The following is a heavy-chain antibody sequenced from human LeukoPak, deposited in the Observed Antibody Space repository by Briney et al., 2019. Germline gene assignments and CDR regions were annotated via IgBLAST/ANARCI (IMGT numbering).Heavy chain of an antibody. CDR1: GGSISSGDYY. D-gene: IGHD3-3*01. V-gene: IGHV4-30-4*08. CDR2: IYYSGST. Sequence: PSQTLSLTCTVSGGSISSGDYYWSWIRQPPGKGLEWIGYIYYSGSTYYNPSLKSRVTISVDTSKNQFSLKLSSVTAADTAVYYCAREAAYDFWSGYYLSPNWFDPWGQGTLVTVSS. CDR3: AREAAYDFWSGYYLSPNWFDP. J-gene: IGHJ5*02.